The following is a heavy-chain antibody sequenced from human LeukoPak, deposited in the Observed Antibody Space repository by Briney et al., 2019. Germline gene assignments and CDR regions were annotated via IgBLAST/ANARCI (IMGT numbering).Heavy chain of an antibody. J-gene: IGHJ4*02. CDR1: GFTFSSYS. CDR3: ARDTTVDNYDSSGYPDY. Sequence: GGSLRRSFAASGFTFSSYSMNWVGQAPGKGLEWVSSISSSSSYIYYADSVKGRFTISRDNAKNSLYLQMNRLRAEETAVYYCARDTTVDNYDSSGYPDYWGQGTLVTVSS. CDR2: ISSSSSYI. D-gene: IGHD3-22*01. V-gene: IGHV3-21*01.